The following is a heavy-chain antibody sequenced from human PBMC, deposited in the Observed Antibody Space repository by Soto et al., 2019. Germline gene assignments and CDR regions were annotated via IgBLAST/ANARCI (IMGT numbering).Heavy chain of an antibody. J-gene: IGHJ4*02. CDR3: ARGDQYSCSGSTCYTRY. Sequence: PGGSLRLSCAASGFTFNNYAMHWVRQTPGKGLEWVATISYDGDNKYYADSLKGRFTISRDNSRNTLFLQMNSLRAADTAVYFCARGDQYSCSGSTCYTRYWGQGALVTV. CDR1: GFTFNNYA. D-gene: IGHD2-2*02. CDR2: ISYDGDNK. V-gene: IGHV3-30-3*01.